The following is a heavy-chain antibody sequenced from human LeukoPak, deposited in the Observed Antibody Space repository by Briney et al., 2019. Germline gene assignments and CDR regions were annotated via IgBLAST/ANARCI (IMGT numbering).Heavy chain of an antibody. J-gene: IGHJ4*02. Sequence: SGPTLVNPTQTLTLTCTFSGFSFTSHAVGVGWIRQPPGEALEWLALIFWNDVKRYSPSLKSRLTVTKDTSKNQVVLTMTDMDPLDTATYFCARRTGSTTYYFDYWGQGTLVTVSS. CDR2: IFWNDVK. V-gene: IGHV2-5*01. CDR1: GFSFTSHAVG. CDR3: ARRTGSTTYYFDY. D-gene: IGHD3/OR15-3a*01.